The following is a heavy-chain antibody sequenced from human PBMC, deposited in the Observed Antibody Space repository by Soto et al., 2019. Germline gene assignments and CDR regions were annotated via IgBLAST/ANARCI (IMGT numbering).Heavy chain of an antibody. CDR1: GFTFSSYG. V-gene: IGHV3-33*01. D-gene: IGHD4-4*01. Sequence: QVQLVESGGGVVQPGRSLRLSCAASGFTFSSYGMHWVRQAPGKGLEWVAVIWYDGSNKYYADSVKGRFTISRDNSKNTLYLQMNSLRAEDTAVYYCSRGIYRNYAFDYWGQGTLVTVSS. CDR3: SRGIYRNYAFDY. J-gene: IGHJ4*02. CDR2: IWYDGSNK.